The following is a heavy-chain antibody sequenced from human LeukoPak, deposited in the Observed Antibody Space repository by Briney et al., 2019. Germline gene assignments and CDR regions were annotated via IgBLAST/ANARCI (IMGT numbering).Heavy chain of an antibody. Sequence: GGSLRLSCAASGFIFSTYRMRWVRQAPGKGREGVANIKQDGSEKNYGDSVKGRFTISRDNAKNSLYLQMNSLRDEDTALYYCVRGGQGFGYWGQGTLVTVSS. J-gene: IGHJ4*02. CDR2: IKQDGSEK. V-gene: IGHV3-7*01. D-gene: IGHD3-10*01. CDR1: GFIFSTYR. CDR3: VRGGQGFGY.